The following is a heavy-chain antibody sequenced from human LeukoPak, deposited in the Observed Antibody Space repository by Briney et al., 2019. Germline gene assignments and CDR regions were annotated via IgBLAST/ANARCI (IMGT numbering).Heavy chain of an antibody. J-gene: IGHJ3*02. V-gene: IGHV3-23*01. CDR3: ARGSVAGTKEGAFDI. CDR2: ISGSGGST. CDR1: GFTFSSYA. Sequence: GGSLRLSCAASGFTFSSYAMSWVRQAPGKGLEWVSAISGSGGSTYYADSVKGRFTISRDNSKNTLYLQMNSLRAEDTAVYYCARGSVAGTKEGAFDIWGQGTMVTVSS. D-gene: IGHD6-19*01.